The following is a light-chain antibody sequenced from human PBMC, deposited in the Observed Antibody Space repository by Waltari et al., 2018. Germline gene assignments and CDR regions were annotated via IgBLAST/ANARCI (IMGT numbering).Light chain of an antibody. CDR1: SSDVGGSHS. CDR2: DVS. CDR3: CSYAGSYNLV. V-gene: IGLV2-11*01. Sequence: QSALTQPRSVSGSPGQSVTISCTGTSSDVGGSHSVSCYQQHPGKAPKFMIYDVSERPSGVPDRFSGSKSGNTASLTISGLQAEDEADYYCCSYAGSYNLVFGGGTKLTVL. J-gene: IGLJ2*01.